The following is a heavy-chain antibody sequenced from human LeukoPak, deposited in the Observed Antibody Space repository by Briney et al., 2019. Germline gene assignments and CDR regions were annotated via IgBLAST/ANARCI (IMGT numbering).Heavy chain of an antibody. CDR2: IYPGDSDT. V-gene: IGHV5-51*01. J-gene: IGHJ4*02. CDR3: AIGSSGWIKFDY. D-gene: IGHD6-19*01. CDR1: GYSFTSYW. Sequence: GAALQISFKGSGYSFTSYWIGWGRQMPGKGLGWMGIIYPGDSDTRYSPSFQGQVTISADKSISTAYLQWSSLKASDTAMYYCAIGSSGWIKFDYWGQGTLVTVSS.